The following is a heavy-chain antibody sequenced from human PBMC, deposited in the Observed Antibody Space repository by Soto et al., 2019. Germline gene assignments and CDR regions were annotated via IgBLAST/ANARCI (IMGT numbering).Heavy chain of an antibody. Sequence: EVQLLESGGGLVQPGGSLRLSCAASGFTFSSYAMSLVRQAPGKGLEWVSAISGSGGSTYYADSVKGRFTISIDNTKNTLYMQMNSLRAEDTAVYYCAKKSRQLAYNGYDPWGQGTLVTVSS. CDR1: GFTFSSYA. V-gene: IGHV3-23*01. D-gene: IGHD6-6*01. CDR2: ISGSGGST. CDR3: AKKSRQLAYNGYDP. J-gene: IGHJ5*02.